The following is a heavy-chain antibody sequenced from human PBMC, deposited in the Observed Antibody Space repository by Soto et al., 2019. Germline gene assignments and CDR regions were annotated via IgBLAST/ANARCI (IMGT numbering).Heavy chain of an antibody. D-gene: IGHD3-22*01. J-gene: IGHJ6*02. CDR3: ARQGRNTKIVLVKHYAADF. CDR1: SGSISSTSYY. Sequence: SDTLSLTCTVSSGSISSTSYYWAWIRQPPGKGLEGIGAIYYDGTTYYTESLKSRVSISVDTSKNQFSLKLNSVPAADTSVYFCARQGRNTKIVLVKHYAADFWGQGTEVTVSS. V-gene: IGHV4-39*01. CDR2: IYYDGTT.